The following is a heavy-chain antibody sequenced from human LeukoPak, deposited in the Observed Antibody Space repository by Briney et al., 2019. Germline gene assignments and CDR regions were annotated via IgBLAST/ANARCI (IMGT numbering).Heavy chain of an antibody. D-gene: IGHD1/OR15-1a*01. CDR3: AKNNMRGFFDY. CDR1: GGSISSYY. J-gene: IGHJ4*02. CDR2: IYYSGST. V-gene: IGHV4-59*01. Sequence: SETLSLTCTVSGGSISSYYWSWIRHPPGKGLEWIGYIYYSGSTNYNPSLKSRVTISVDTSKNHFSLKLSSVTAADTAVYYCAKNNMRGFFDYWGQGTLVTVSS.